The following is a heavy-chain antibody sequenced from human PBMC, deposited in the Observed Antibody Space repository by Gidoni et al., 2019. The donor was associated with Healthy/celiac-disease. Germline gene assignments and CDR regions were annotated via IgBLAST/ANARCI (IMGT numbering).Heavy chain of an antibody. CDR3: AREGMTANWFDP. J-gene: IGHJ5*02. Sequence: QVQLVDSGGCLVKPGGSLRLSFATSGFTFSDYYMSWLRQAPGKGLEWVSYISSSSSYTNYTESVKGRFTISRDKAKNSLYLQMNSLRAEDTAVYYCAREGMTANWFDPWGQGTLVTVSA. CDR1: GFTFSDYY. V-gene: IGHV3-11*06. CDR2: ISSSSSYT. D-gene: IGHD2-21*02.